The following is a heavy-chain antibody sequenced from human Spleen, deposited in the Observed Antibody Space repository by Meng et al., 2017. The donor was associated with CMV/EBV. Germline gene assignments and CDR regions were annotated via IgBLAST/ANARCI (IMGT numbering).Heavy chain of an antibody. CDR2: ISGSGGST. V-gene: IGHV3-23*01. J-gene: IGHJ4*02. D-gene: IGHD3-22*01. CDR1: GFGLSTFA. CDR3: AKNYDSSGYCPDY. Sequence: GESLKISCADSGFGLSTFAMSWVRQAPGKGLEWVSSISGSGGSTFYADSVKGRFTISRDNSKKTMYLQMNSLRAEDTAVYYCAKNYDSSGYCPDYWGQGTLVTVSS.